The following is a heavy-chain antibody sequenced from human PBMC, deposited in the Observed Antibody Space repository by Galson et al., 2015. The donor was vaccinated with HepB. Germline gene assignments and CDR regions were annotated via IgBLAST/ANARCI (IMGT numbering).Heavy chain of an antibody. J-gene: IGHJ4*02. CDR1: GFTFSRYA. CDR2: ISYDGSNK. D-gene: IGHD5-18*01. Sequence: SLRLSCAASGFTFSRYAMHWVRQAPGKGLEWVAVISYDGSNKYYADSVKGRFTISRDNSKNTLYLQMNSLRAEDTAVYYCARDKERGYSYGTAPGDYWGQGTLVTVSS. V-gene: IGHV3-30-3*01. CDR3: ARDKERGYSYGTAPGDY.